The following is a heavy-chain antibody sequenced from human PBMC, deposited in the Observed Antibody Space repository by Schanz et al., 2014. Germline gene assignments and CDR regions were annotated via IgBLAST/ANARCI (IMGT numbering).Heavy chain of an antibody. J-gene: IGHJ4*02. D-gene: IGHD1-1*01. Sequence: EVQLVESGGGLVQPGGSLRLSCAASGFTFSKYGVHWVRQAPGKGLEWVSYISGSSSTKYYADSVKGRFTISRDNAKNSLYLQMNSLRAEDTGVYYCARDGAELYYFDYWGQGTLVTVSS. CDR3: ARDGAELYYFDY. CDR2: ISGSSSTK. V-gene: IGHV3-48*01. CDR1: GFTFSKYG.